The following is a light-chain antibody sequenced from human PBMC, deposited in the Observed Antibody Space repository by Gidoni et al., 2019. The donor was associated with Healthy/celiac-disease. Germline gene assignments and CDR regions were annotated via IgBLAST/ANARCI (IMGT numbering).Light chain of an antibody. Sequence: SYLLTQPPSVSVAPGKTARITCGGNNIGSKSVHWYQQKPGQAPVLVIYYDSARPSGIPERFSGSNSGNTATLTISRVEAGDEADYYCQVWDSSSDHPVFGGGTKLTVL. CDR1: NIGSKS. CDR2: YDS. CDR3: QVWDSSSDHPV. V-gene: IGLV3-21*04. J-gene: IGLJ3*02.